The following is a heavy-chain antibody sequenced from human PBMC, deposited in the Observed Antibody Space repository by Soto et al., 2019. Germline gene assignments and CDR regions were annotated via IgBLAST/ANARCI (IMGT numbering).Heavy chain of an antibody. J-gene: IGHJ4*02. CDR3: ARRWSGTDY. D-gene: IGHD3-10*01. CDR2: VHYSGTT. Sequence: QVQLQESGPGLVKPSETLFLTCTVSGGSISNYYWNWIRQTPGKGLEWIGYVHYSGTTSYNPSLKSRVAILLDTSKNQFSLRLNSVTAAGTAVYYCARRWSGTDYWGQGTLVTVSS. CDR1: GGSISNYY. V-gene: IGHV4-59*12.